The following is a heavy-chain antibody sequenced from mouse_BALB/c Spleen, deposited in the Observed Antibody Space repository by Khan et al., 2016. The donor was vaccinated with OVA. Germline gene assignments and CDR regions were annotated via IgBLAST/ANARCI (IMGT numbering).Heavy chain of an antibody. J-gene: IGHJ4*01. CDR2: IWRGGST. Sequence: QVQLKESGPGLVQPSQSLSITCTVSGFSLTNYGVHWVRQSPGKGLEWLGVIWRGGSTDYNAAFMYRLYITKDNSKSQVFFKMNSLQADDTAIYYCAKKQAGYAMAYWGQGTSVTVSS. CDR1: GFSLTNYG. CDR3: AKKQAGYAMAY. V-gene: IGHV2-5*01.